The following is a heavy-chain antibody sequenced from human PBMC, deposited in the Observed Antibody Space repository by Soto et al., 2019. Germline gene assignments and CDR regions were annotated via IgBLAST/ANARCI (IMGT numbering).Heavy chain of an antibody. CDR3: GGCRIVGVGGRGYYGIDV. Sequence: QVHLLLQSGAEVKKPGSSVKVSCKASGGTPSNSAISWVRQAPGQGLEWMGGIIPVFGLVKYEQNFQGRVQITAAESSNTAYMEVSRLRTEDTSVDYWGGCRIVGVGGRGYYGIDVWGQGTTVTVSS. J-gene: IGHJ6*02. D-gene: IGHD3-22*01. CDR2: IIPVFGLV. V-gene: IGHV1-69*01. CDR1: GGTPSNSA.